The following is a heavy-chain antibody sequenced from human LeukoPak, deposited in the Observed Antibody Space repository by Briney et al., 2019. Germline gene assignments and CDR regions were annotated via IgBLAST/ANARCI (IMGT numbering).Heavy chain of an antibody. J-gene: IGHJ4*02. CDR1: GGSISSSSYY. CDR2: IYYSGST. D-gene: IGHD3-22*01. CDR3: ARSRRDYYDSSGYYPY. Sequence: SETLSLTCTVSGGSISSSSYYWGWIRQPPGKGLEWIGSIYYSGSTYYNPSLKSRVTISVDTSKNQFSLKLSSVTAADTAVYYCARSRRDYYDSSGYYPYWGQGTLVTVSS. V-gene: IGHV4-39*01.